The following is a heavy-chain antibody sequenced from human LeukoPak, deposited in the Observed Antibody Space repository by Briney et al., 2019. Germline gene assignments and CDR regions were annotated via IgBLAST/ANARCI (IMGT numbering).Heavy chain of an antibody. CDR3: ARGRPTYYYDSSGYFFDY. Sequence: MSGGSLRLSCAASGFTFSDHYMDWVRQPPGKGLEWIGEINHSGSTNYNPSLKSRVTISVDTSKNQFSLKLSSVTAADTAVYYCARGRPTYYYDSSGYFFDYWGQGTLVTVSS. CDR2: INHSGST. V-gene: IGHV4-34*01. D-gene: IGHD3-22*01. CDR1: GFTFSDHY. J-gene: IGHJ4*02.